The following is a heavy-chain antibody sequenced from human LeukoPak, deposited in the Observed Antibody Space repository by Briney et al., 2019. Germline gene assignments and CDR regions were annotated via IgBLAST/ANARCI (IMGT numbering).Heavy chain of an antibody. V-gene: IGHV3-23*01. J-gene: IGHJ4*02. CDR1: GFTFSSYA. CDR3: AKGERFGGDFDY. D-gene: IGHD3-10*01. CDR2: ISGSGGST. Sequence: GGSLRLSCAASGFTFSSYAMSWVRQAPGKGLEWVSAISGSGGSTYCADSVKGRFTISRDNSKNTLYLQMNSLRAEDMAVYYCAKGERFGGDFDYWGQGTLVTVSS.